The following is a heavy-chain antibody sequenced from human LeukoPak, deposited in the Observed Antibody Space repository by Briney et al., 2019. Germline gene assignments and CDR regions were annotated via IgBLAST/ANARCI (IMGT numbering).Heavy chain of an antibody. CDR3: ASLGGDCSSTSCYAYFDY. D-gene: IGHD2-2*01. CDR2: IYYSGST. CDR1: GGSISSGGYY. Sequence: SQALSLNCTVSGGSISSGGYYWSWIRQHPGKGLEWIGYIYYSGSTYYNPSLKSRVTISVDTSKNQFSLKLSSVTAADTAVYYCASLGGDCSSTSCYAYFDYWGQGTLVTVSS. J-gene: IGHJ4*02. V-gene: IGHV4-31*03.